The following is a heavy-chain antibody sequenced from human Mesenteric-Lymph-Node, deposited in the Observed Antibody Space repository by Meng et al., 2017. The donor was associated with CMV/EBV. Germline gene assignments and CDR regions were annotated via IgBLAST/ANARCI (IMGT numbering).Heavy chain of an antibody. D-gene: IGHD3-22*01. Sequence: GESLKISCAASGFTFSSYGLNWVRQAPGKGLEWVSWISNDSSYMYYADSVKGRFIISRDNAKNSLYLQMNSLRAEDTALYYCVRAGMTMTGDYWGQGTLVTVSS. V-gene: IGHV3-21*01. CDR2: ISNDSSYM. J-gene: IGHJ4*02. CDR3: VRAGMTMTGDY. CDR1: GFTFSSYG.